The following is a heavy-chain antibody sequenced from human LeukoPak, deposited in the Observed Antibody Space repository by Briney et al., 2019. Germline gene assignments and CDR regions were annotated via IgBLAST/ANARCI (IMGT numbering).Heavy chain of an antibody. Sequence: PGGSLRLSCAASGFTFSSYAMSWVRQAPGKGLEWVSVISANGGRTDYADSVKGRFATSRDSSKNTLFLQMSSLRVEDTAVYYCAKNRESFGDSNIHYWGQGTLVSVSS. J-gene: IGHJ4*02. CDR2: ISANGGRT. D-gene: IGHD3-16*01. CDR3: AKNRESFGDSNIHY. CDR1: GFTFSSYA. V-gene: IGHV3-23*01.